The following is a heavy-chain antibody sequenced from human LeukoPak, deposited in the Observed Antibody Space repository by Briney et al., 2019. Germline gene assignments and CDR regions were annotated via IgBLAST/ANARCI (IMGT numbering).Heavy chain of an antibody. V-gene: IGHV3-9*03. J-gene: IGHJ4*02. D-gene: IGHD6-6*01. CDR3: AKDISIAARSFDY. CDR2: ISWNSGSI. Sequence: PGGSLRLSCAASGFTFDDYAMHWVRQAPGKGLEWVSGISWNSGSISYADSVKGRFTISRDNAKNSLYLQMDSLRAEDMALYYCAKDISIAARSFDYWGQGTLVTVSS. CDR1: GFTFDDYA.